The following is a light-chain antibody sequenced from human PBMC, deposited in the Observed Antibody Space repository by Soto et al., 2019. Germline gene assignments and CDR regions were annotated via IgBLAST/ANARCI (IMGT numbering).Light chain of an antibody. V-gene: IGKV1-39*01. CDR3: QQSYTTPLT. CDR2: AES. CDR1: QSISSY. Sequence: DIQMTQSPSSLSSSVGDRVTITCRASQSISSYLTWYQQKPGKAPNLLIYAESTLQLGVPSRISGGGAGTHFPLTRLNLQPEDFATYYCQQSYTTPLTFGGGTKVEIK. J-gene: IGKJ4*01.